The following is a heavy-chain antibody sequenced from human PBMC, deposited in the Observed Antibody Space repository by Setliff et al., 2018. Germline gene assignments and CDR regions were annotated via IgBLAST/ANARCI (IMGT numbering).Heavy chain of an antibody. CDR1: GLIFTSYS. CDR3: ARDQSSTYYYGSGSYPYYYYYMDV. V-gene: IGHV3-21*01. Sequence: PGGSLRLSCAASGLIFTSYSMNWVRQAPGKGLEWVSSTSSSSAYIYYADSVKGRFTISRDNAKNSVYLQMNGLRAEDTAVYYCARDQSSTYYYGSGSYPYYYYYMDVWGKGTTVTVSS. CDR2: TSSSSAYI. J-gene: IGHJ6*03. D-gene: IGHD3-10*01.